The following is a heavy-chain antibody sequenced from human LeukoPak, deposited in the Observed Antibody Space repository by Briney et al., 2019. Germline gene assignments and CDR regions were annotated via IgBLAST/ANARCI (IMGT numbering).Heavy chain of an antibody. D-gene: IGHD3-10*01. CDR1: GFTFDDYA. CDR2: ISGDGGSR. J-gene: IGHJ4*02. Sequence: GGSLRLSCAASGFTFDDYAMHCVRQAPGKGLEWVSVISGDGGSRNDADSVKGRFTISRDNSKDSLFLEMDSLRSEDTAVYYCRGVKGVFDYWGQGTLVTVSS. CDR3: RGVKGVFDY. V-gene: IGHV3-43*02.